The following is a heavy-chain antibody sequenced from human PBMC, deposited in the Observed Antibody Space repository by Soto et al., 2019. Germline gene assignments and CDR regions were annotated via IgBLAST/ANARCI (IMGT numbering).Heavy chain of an antibody. Sequence: QVQLQQWGAGLLKPSETLSLTCAVYGGSFSGYYWSWIRQPPGKGLEWIGEINHSGSTNYNPSLKSRVTISVDTSKNQFSLKLSSVTAADTAVYYCAMDRVRGFYYWGQGTLVTVSS. CDR1: GGSFSGYY. D-gene: IGHD3-10*01. CDR3: AMDRVRGFYY. J-gene: IGHJ4*02. V-gene: IGHV4-34*01. CDR2: INHSGST.